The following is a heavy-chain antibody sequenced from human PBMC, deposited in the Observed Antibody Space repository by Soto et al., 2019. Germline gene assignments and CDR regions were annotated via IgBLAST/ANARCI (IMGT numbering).Heavy chain of an antibody. CDR3: ARSEVPTAIEGFDM. CDR1: GYSFTIHL. J-gene: IGHJ3*02. Sequence: PGESLKISFKGSGYSFTIHLIAWVRQMPGKGLEWMGIIYPGDSDTRYSPSFQGQVTISAEKSISTAYLQWRSLKASDSAMYYCARSEVPTAIEGFDMWGQGTTVTVSS. CDR2: IYPGDSDT. D-gene: IGHD2-2*01. V-gene: IGHV5-51*01.